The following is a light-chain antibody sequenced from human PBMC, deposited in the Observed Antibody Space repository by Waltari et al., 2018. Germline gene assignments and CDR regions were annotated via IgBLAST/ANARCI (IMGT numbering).Light chain of an antibody. CDR1: SSDIGGYTR. CDR2: EVS. V-gene: IGLV2-8*01. CDR3: SSYAGSNTLL. Sequence: QAALTQPPSMSGSPGQSVTISCTGTSSDIGGYTRVSWYQQHPGKAPKLMIYEVSQRPSGVSDRFSGSKSGNTASLTISGLQAEDEADYYCSSYAGSNTLLFGGGTRLTVL. J-gene: IGLJ2*01.